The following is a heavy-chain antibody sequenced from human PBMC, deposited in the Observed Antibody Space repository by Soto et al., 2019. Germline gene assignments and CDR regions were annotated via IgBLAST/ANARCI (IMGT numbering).Heavy chain of an antibody. V-gene: IGHV1-46*03. Sequence: ASLKVSCKASGYTFTSYYMHWVLQAPGQGLEWMGIINPSGGSTSYAQKFQGRVTMTRDTSTSTVYMELSSLRSEDTAVYYCARAENWHSSGWYGGAFDIWGQGTMVTVSS. CDR2: INPSGGST. D-gene: IGHD6-19*01. J-gene: IGHJ3*02. CDR1: GYTFTSYY. CDR3: ARAENWHSSGWYGGAFDI.